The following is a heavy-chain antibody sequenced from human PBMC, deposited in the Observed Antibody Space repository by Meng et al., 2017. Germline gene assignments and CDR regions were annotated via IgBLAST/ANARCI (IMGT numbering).Heavy chain of an antibody. Sequence: QGHLHGSGPGLVRPSETLSLTCTSSGGAVSSGSYYWSWIRQPPGKGLEWIGYIYYSGSTNYNPSLKSRVTISVDTSKNQFSLKLSSVTAADTAVYYCARDGATTVTTGWFDPWGQGTLVTVSS. D-gene: IGHD4-17*01. CDR1: GGAVSSGSYY. V-gene: IGHV4-61*01. J-gene: IGHJ5*02. CDR3: ARDGATTVTTGWFDP. CDR2: IYYSGST.